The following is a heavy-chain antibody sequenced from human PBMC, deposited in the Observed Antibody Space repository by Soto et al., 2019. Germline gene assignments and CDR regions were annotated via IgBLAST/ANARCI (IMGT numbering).Heavy chain of an antibody. V-gene: IGHV1-69*06. CDR1: GGTFSSYA. CDR2: IIPIFRTP. D-gene: IGHD3-22*01. Sequence: QVQLVQSGAEVKKPGSSVKVSCKASGGTFSSYAFSWVRQAPGQGLEWMGTIIPIFRTPNYAQKFQGRVTITADKSTSTAYMELSSLRSEDTAVYYCARGYYDSSWPHLWYGGQGTLVAVSA. J-gene: IGHJ4*02. CDR3: ARGYYDSSWPHLWY.